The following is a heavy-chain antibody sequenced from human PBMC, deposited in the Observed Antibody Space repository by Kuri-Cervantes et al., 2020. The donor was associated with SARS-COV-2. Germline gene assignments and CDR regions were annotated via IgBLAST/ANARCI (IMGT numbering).Heavy chain of an antibody. CDR1: GFTFSSYG. CDR2: IWYGGSNK. D-gene: IGHD6-25*01. Sequence: GGSLRLSCAASGFTFSSYGTHWVRQAPGKGLEWVAVIWYGGSNKYYADSVKGRFTISRDNSKNTLYLQMNSLRAEDTAVYYCAKDRAPRSSDYFDYWGQGTLVTVSS. CDR3: AKDRAPRSSDYFDY. V-gene: IGHV3-30*02. J-gene: IGHJ4*02.